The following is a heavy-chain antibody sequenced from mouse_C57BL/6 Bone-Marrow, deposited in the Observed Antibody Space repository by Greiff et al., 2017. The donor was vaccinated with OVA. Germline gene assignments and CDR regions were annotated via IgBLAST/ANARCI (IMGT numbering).Heavy chain of an antibody. CDR1: GYTFTSYG. J-gene: IGHJ2*01. D-gene: IGHD2-14*01. Sequence: VKLQESGAELARPGASVKLSCKASGYTFTSYGISWVKQRTGQGLEWIGEIYPRSGNTYYNEKFKGKATLTADKSSSTAYMELRSLTSEDSAVYFCASGYGGTPYFDYWGQGTTLTVSS. CDR2: IYPRSGNT. CDR3: ASGYGGTPYFDY. V-gene: IGHV1-81*01.